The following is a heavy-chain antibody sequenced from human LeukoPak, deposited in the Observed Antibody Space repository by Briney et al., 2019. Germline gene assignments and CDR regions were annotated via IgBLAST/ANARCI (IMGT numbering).Heavy chain of an antibody. Sequence: GGSLRLSCAASGFTFSSYAISWVRQAPGKGLEWVSAVSGRGDSTYYADSVKGRFAISRDNSKNTLYLQMNSLRAEDTAVYYCAKGGVAGTGYFDYWGQGTLVTVSS. CDR1: GFTFSSYA. V-gene: IGHV3-23*01. CDR3: AKGGVAGTGYFDY. CDR2: VSGRGDST. J-gene: IGHJ4*02. D-gene: IGHD6-19*01.